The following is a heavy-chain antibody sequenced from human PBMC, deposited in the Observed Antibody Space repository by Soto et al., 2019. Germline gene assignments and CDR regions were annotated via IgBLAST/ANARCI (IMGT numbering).Heavy chain of an antibody. V-gene: IGHV4-59*01. CDR3: AREYYDFWSVTYSYYGMDV. CDR1: GGSISRYY. Sequence: SETLSLTCSVSGGSISRYYWSWVRQPPGRGLEWIGNIFSSGTTNYNPSLKSRVTISVDTSKNQVSLILNAVTAADTAVYYCAREYYDFWSVTYSYYGMDVWGQGTTVTVSS. CDR2: IFSSGTT. J-gene: IGHJ6*02. D-gene: IGHD3-3*01.